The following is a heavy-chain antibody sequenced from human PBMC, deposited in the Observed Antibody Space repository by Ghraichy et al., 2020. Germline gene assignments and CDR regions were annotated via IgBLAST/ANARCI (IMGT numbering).Heavy chain of an antibody. V-gene: IGHV4-30-2*01. J-gene: IGHJ4*02. CDR2: ISHSGST. Sequence: SETLSLTCAVSGGSINSGGFSWSWIRQPPGKGLEWIGYISHSGSTYYNPSLKSRLTISMDRSQNQLSLKLISVTAADTAVYYCARALYTWNDVFNYWGQGTLVTVSS. CDR1: GGSINSGGFS. CDR3: ARALYTWNDVFNY. D-gene: IGHD1-20*01.